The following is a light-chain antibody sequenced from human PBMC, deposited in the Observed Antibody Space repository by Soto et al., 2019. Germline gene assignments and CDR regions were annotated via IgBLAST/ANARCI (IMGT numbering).Light chain of an antibody. Sequence: IVFRQSLGRLSLPPVEPATLSFAALQSVSSSYLAWYQQKPGQAPRLLIYGASSRATGIPDRFSGSGSGTDFTLTISRLEPEDFAVYYCQQYGSSPMWTFGQGTKVDIK. J-gene: IGKJ1*01. CDR3: QQYGSSPMWT. V-gene: IGKV3-20*01. CDR2: GAS. CDR1: QSVSSSY.